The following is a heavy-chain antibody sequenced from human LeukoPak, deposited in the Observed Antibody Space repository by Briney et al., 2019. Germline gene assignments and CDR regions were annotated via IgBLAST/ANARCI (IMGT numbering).Heavy chain of an antibody. Sequence: SETLCLTCTVSGASISSGRNYWGWVRQSTGKGLEWIASVYFSGSSQYNPSLVSRAFISVDSSKNQVSLRLDSVTAADSAVYHCARHLSGITTAHYFDLWGQGTLVTVSS. CDR1: GASISSGRNY. CDR3: ARHLSGITTAHYFDL. CDR2: VYFSGSS. D-gene: IGHD4-11*01. V-gene: IGHV4-39*01. J-gene: IGHJ4*02.